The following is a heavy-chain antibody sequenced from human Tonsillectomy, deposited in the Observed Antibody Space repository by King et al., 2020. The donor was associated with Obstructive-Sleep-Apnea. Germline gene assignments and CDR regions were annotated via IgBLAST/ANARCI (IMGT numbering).Heavy chain of an antibody. J-gene: IGHJ6*02. Sequence: QLQESGPGLVKPSQTLSLTCTVSGGSISSGGYYWGWIRQPPGKGLEWVGYIYYSGSTYYNPSLKSRVTISVDTSKNQFSLKLSPVTAADTAVYYCARDSSSNYYYGMDVWGQGTTVTVSS. CDR3: ARDSSSNYYYGMDV. CDR2: IYYSGST. CDR1: GGSISSGGYY. D-gene: IGHD6-6*01. V-gene: IGHV4-31*03.